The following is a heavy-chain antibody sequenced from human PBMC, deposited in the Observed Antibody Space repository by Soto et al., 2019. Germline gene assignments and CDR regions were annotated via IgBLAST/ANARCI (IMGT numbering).Heavy chain of an antibody. CDR3: RMSMGVISYADN. CDR2: INGGGSDI. CDR1: GFTFSTYC. J-gene: IGHJ4*02. Sequence: EVQLVESGGGLVQPGGSLRLSCAASGFTFSTYCMYWVRQAPGKGLVWVSRINGGGSDIAYADSVKGRITISRDNAKNMAYLQMSLPTAEATAVYYSRMSMGVISYADNWGQGTLVTVSS. D-gene: IGHD2-21*01. V-gene: IGHV3-74*01.